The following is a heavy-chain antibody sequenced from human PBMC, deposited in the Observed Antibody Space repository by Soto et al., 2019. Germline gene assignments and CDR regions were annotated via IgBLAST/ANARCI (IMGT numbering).Heavy chain of an antibody. J-gene: IGHJ4*02. CDR2: ISGSGGST. D-gene: IGHD3-3*01. V-gene: IGHV3-23*01. CDR1: GFTFSSYA. Sequence: EVQLLESGGGLVQPGGSLRLSCAASGFTFSSYAMSWVRQAPGKGLXXXXXISGSGGSTYYADSVKGRFTISRDNSKNTLYLQXNXLXXEDTAVYYCAKDSGDFWSGYYGLDYWGQGTLVTVSS. CDR3: AKDSGDFWSGYYGLDY.